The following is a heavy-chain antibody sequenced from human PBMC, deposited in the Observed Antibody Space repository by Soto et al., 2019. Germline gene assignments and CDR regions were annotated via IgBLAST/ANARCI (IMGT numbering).Heavy chain of an antibody. Sequence: GGSLRLSCAASGFTFSSSAMHWVRQAPGKGLEWVAVISYDGSNKYYADSVKGRFTISRDNSKNTLYLQMNSLRAEDTAVYYCARAGSSSFNYYYYGMDVWGQGTTVTVSS. CDR3: ARAGSSSFNYYYYGMDV. CDR1: GFTFSSSA. V-gene: IGHV3-30-3*01. J-gene: IGHJ6*02. CDR2: ISYDGSNK. D-gene: IGHD6-6*01.